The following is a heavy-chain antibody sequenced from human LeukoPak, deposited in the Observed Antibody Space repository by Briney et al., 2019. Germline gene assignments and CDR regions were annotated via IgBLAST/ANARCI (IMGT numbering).Heavy chain of an antibody. CDR1: GGTFSSYA. J-gene: IGHJ5*02. CDR3: ARNMGASNSILNWFDP. Sequence: SVNVSCKASGGTFSSYAISWVRQAPGQGLEWMGGIIPIFGTANYAQKFQGRVTITADESTSTAYMELSSLRSEDTAVYYCARNMGASNSILNWFDPWGQGTLVTVSS. D-gene: IGHD4-11*01. V-gene: IGHV1-69*13. CDR2: IIPIFGTA.